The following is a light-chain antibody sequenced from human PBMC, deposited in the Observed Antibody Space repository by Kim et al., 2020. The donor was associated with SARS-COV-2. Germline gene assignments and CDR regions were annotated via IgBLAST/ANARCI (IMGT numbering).Light chain of an antibody. CDR1: KLGDKY. CDR3: QAWDSSTGV. V-gene: IGLV3-1*01. Sequence: VSPGQTASITCSGDKLGDKYACWYQKKPGQSPVLVIYQDSKRPSGIPERFSGSNSGNTVTLTISGTQAMDEADYYCQAWDSSTGVFGGGTKLTVL. CDR2: QDS. J-gene: IGLJ2*01.